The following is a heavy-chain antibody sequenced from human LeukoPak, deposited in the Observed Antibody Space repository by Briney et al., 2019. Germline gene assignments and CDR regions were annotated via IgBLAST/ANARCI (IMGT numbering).Heavy chain of an antibody. D-gene: IGHD6-19*01. CDR2: INHSGST. CDR3: AREQWLDY. Sequence: PSDTLSLTCAVYGGSVSGYDGSWIRQPPGKGLEWIGEINHSGSTNYTPSLQSRVTLSVVTAKNQYSLKLSSVTAADTAVYYCAREQWLDYWGQGTLVTVSS. V-gene: IGHV4-34*01. J-gene: IGHJ4*02. CDR1: GGSVSGYD.